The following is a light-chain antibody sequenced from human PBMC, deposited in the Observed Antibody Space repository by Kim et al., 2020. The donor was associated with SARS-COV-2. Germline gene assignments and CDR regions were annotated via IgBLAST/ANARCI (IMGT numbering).Light chain of an antibody. CDR1: KLGDKY. Sequence: SYELTQPPSVSVSPGQTASITCSGSKLGDKYAYWYQKKPGQSPILVIYQHTKRPSGISQRFSGSSFWNTATLTISRAQTMDEADYYCQAWDSSTAVFGGGTQLTVL. J-gene: IGLJ3*02. CDR2: QHT. CDR3: QAWDSSTAV. V-gene: IGLV3-1*01.